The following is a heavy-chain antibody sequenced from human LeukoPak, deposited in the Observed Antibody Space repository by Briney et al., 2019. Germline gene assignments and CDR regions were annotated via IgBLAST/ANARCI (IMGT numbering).Heavy chain of an antibody. CDR3: LRGDSRDY. D-gene: IGHD2-21*01. V-gene: IGHV3-21*04. CDR2: ICPSGTNK. Sequence: RGSLRLSCAASGFTFRASTMDWVRQAPGKGLEWVASICPSGTNKHYAGSLEGRFTISRDNARNSLFLEMNSLRVEDTAVYYWLRGDSRDYWGRGTLVTVSS. J-gene: IGHJ4*02. CDR1: GFTFRAST.